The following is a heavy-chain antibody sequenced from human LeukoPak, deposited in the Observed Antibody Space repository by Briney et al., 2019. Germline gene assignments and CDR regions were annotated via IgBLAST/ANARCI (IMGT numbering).Heavy chain of an antibody. Sequence: ASVKVSCKASGYTFTNYGIAWVRQAPGQGLEWMGWINTRSGDAQLAHSLQARVTMTTDTSTSTASMELGSLGSDDTAVYYCARDLGGATGYGYYYGMDVWGQGTTVTVSS. CDR1: GYTFTNYG. V-gene: IGHV1-18*01. CDR2: INTRSGDA. J-gene: IGHJ6*02. CDR3: ARDLGGATGYGYYYGMDV. D-gene: IGHD5-18*01.